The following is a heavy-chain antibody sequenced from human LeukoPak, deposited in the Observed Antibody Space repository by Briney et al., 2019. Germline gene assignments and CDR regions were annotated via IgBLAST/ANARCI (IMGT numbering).Heavy chain of an antibody. J-gene: IGHJ4*02. CDR2: IYISGST. CDR3: ARANTYGSGRFH. CDR1: GGSISSGSYY. V-gene: IGHV4-61*09. Sequence: PLETLSLTCTVSGGSISSGSYYWSWIRQPAGKGLEWIGHIYISGSTNYNPSLMSRVTISVDTSKNQFSLKLSSVTAADTALYYCARANTYGSGRFHWGQGTLVTVSS. D-gene: IGHD3-10*01.